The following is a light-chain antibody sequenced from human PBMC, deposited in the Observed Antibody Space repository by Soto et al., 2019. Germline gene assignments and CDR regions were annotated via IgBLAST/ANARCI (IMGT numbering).Light chain of an antibody. J-gene: IGKJ5*01. CDR2: AAS. CDR1: RSISSY. V-gene: IGKV1-39*01. Sequence: DLQMTQSPSSLSASVGDRLAITCRTSRSISSYLNWYQQKPGKAPKXXIYAASSLQSGVPSRFSGSGSGTDFTLTISSLKTEDFATYYCQQSYSTPGTFGQGTRLEIK. CDR3: QQSYSTPGT.